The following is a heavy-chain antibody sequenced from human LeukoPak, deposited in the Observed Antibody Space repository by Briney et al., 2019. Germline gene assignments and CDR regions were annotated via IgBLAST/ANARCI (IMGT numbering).Heavy chain of an antibody. CDR1: GYSFTSYW. CDR2: IYPGDSDT. D-gene: IGHD3-16*01. Sequence: GESLKISCKGSGYSFTSYWIGWVRQMPGKGLEWMGIIYPGDSDTRYSPSFQGQVTISADKSISTAYLQWSSLKASDTAVYYCARDRLSKSLRRAFDIWGQGTMVTVSS. CDR3: ARDRLSKSLRRAFDI. V-gene: IGHV5-51*01. J-gene: IGHJ3*02.